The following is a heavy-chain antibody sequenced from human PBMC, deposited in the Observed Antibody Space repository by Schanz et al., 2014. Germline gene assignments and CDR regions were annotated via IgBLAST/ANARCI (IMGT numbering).Heavy chain of an antibody. D-gene: IGHD2-21*02. CDR2: ISHDGYST. V-gene: IGHV3-64*04. Sequence: VQLVESGGGLVQPGGSLRLSCSASGFTFSIYAMHWVRQAPGKGLEYVSAISHDGYSTYYADSVKGRFTISRDSSKNTLFLQMNSLRTEDTAVYYCARLDPYWRSGACSRAFDFWGQGTLVTVSS. CDR3: ARLDPYWRSGACSRAFDF. CDR1: GFTFSIYA. J-gene: IGHJ4*02.